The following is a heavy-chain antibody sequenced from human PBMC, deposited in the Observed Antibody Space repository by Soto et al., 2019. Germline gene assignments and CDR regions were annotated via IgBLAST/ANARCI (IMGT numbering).Heavy chain of an antibody. Sequence: GGSLRLSCPASGFSFSDYYILCIRQAPGKGLEWCSYISIIGSTIYYADSVKGRFTISSDNAKNSLYLQMNSLRAEDTAVYYCASCLDGHGGFDYWGQGTLVTVPS. CDR1: GFSFSDYY. V-gene: IGHV3-11*01. CDR3: ASCLDGHGGFDY. CDR2: ISIIGSTI. J-gene: IGHJ4*02. D-gene: IGHD3-10*01.